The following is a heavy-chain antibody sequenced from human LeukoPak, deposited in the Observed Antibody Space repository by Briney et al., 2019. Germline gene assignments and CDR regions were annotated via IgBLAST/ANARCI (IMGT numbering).Heavy chain of an antibody. CDR2: INHSGST. J-gene: IGHJ4*02. Sequence: PSETLSFTCAVYGGSFSGYYWSWIRQPPGKGLEWIGEINHSGSTNYNPSLKSRATISVDTSKNQFSLKLSSVTAADTAVYYCAREGYSYGYGVDYWGQGTLVTVSS. V-gene: IGHV4-34*01. D-gene: IGHD5-18*01. CDR1: GGSFSGYY. CDR3: AREGYSYGYGVDY.